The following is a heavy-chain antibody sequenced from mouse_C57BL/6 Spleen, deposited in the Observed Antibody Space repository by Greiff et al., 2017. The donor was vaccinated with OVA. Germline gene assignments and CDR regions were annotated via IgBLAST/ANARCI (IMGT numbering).Heavy chain of an antibody. Sequence: QVQLQQSGAELVKPGASVKLSCKASGYTFTSYWMHWVKQRPGQGLEWIGMIHPNSGSTNYNEKFKSKATLTVDKSSSTAYMQLSSLTSEDSAVYYCARSITTVVGGRYFDVWGTGTTVTVSS. CDR3: ARSITTVVGGRYFDV. CDR2: IHPNSGST. CDR1: GYTFTSYW. V-gene: IGHV1-64*01. D-gene: IGHD1-1*01. J-gene: IGHJ1*03.